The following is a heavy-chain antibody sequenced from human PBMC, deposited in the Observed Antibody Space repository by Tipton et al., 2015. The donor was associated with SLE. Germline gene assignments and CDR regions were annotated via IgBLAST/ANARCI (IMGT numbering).Heavy chain of an antibody. CDR1: GGSFSGYY. CDR2: INHSGST. Sequence: TLSLTCAVYGGSFSGYYWSWIRQLPGKGLEWIGEINHSGSTNYNPSLKSRVTISVDTSKNHFSLKLSSVTAADTAVYYCAREGDVVPFDYWGQGTLVTVSS. V-gene: IGHV4-34*01. J-gene: IGHJ4*02. D-gene: IGHD3-10*01. CDR3: AREGDVVPFDY.